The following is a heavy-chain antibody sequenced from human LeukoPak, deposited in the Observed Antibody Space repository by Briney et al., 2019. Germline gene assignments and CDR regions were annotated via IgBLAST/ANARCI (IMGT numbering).Heavy chain of an antibody. CDR2: FDPEDGET. J-gene: IGHJ4*02. D-gene: IGHD6-19*01. V-gene: IGHV1-24*01. Sequence: GASVKVSCKVSGYTLTELSMHWVRQAPGKGLEWMGGFDPEDGETIYAQKFQGRVTMTEDTSTDTAYMELSSLRSEDTAVYYCATAPGYSSGWYQERLYYFDYWGQGTLVTVSS. CDR1: GYTLTELS. CDR3: ATAPGYSSGWYQERLYYFDY.